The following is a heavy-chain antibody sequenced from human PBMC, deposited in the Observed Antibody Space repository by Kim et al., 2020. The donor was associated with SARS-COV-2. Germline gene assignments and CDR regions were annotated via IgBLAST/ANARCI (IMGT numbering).Heavy chain of an antibody. CDR3: GRPPLGARGSFVDS. J-gene: IGHJ4*02. CDR1: GFSFSNYW. D-gene: IGHD3-16*01. V-gene: IGHV3-74*01. CDR2: IHPDGSSR. Sequence: GGSLRLSCAASGFSFSNYWMHWVRQAPGKGLVWVSRIHPDGSSRSYADSVKGRFTISRDNAKNTLYLQMNSLRAEDTAVYYCGRPPLGARGSFVDSWGQGTLVTVSS.